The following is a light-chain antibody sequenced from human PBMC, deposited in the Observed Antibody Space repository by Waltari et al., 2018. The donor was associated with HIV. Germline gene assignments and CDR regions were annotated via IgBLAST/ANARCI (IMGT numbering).Light chain of an antibody. Sequence: DIQMTQSPSTLSASVGDRVTITCRASQTISNSLAWYQQKPGKAPKLLIYKASSLESGVPSTFSGSGSGTEFTLTISSLQPDDFATYYCQQYNNYPFTFGPGTKVESK. CDR2: KAS. CDR1: QTISNS. V-gene: IGKV1-5*03. J-gene: IGKJ3*01. CDR3: QQYNNYPFT.